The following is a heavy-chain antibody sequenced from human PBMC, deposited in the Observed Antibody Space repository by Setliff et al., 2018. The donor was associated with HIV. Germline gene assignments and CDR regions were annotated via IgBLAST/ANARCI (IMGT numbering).Heavy chain of an antibody. J-gene: IGHJ4*02. CDR1: GYTFTSYA. V-gene: IGHV1-3*01. CDR3: ARDIYDSGWFTLEY. Sequence: ASVKVSCKASGYTFTSYAIHWVRQAPGQRLEWMGWTNAGNGKTKYSQKFQGRVTITRDTSASTAYMELSSLRSEDTAVYYCARDIYDSGWFTLEYWGQGTLVTVSS. CDR2: TNAGNGKT. D-gene: IGHD6-19*01.